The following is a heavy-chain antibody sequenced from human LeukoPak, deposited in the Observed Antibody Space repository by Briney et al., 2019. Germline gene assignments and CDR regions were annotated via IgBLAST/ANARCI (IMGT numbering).Heavy chain of an antibody. CDR1: GFTFSSYG. V-gene: IGHV3-30*02. CDR3: AKDSRYCSSTSCP. CDR2: IRYDGSNK. J-gene: IGHJ3*01. Sequence: PGGSLRLSCAASGFTFSSYGMHWVRQAPGKGLEWVAFIRYDGSNKYHADSVKGRFTISRDNSKNTLYLQMNSLRAEDTAVYYCAKDSRYCSSTSCPWGQGTMVTVSS. D-gene: IGHD2-2*01.